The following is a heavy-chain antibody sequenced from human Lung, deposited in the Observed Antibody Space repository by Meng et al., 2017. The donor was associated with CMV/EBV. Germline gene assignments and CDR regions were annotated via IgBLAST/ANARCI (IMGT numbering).Heavy chain of an antibody. J-gene: IGHJ5*02. CDR3: ARGRDIVVVPAVSGSWFDP. CDR2: INHSGST. D-gene: IGHD2-2*01. Sequence: SETLSLXXAAYGGSFSGYYWSWIRQPPGKGLEWIGEINHSGSTNYNPSLKSRVTISVDTSKNQFSLKLSSVTAADTAVYYCARGRDIVVVPAVSGSWFDPWGQGXLVTVSS. CDR1: GGSFSGYY. V-gene: IGHV4-34*01.